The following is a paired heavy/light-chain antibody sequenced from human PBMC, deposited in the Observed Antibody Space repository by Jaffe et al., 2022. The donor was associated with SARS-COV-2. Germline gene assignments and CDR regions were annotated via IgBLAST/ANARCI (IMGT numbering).Heavy chain of an antibody. J-gene: IGHJ4*02. Sequence: EVRLVESGGGLVQPGGSLRLSCSSSGFTLSTYSMHWVRQAPGKGLEYVSAISSSGHSTYYVDSVKGRFTISRDNSKNTLYLQMSSLRDEDTAIYYCVTERRWHERGELDYWGQGTLVTVSS. D-gene: IGHD3-10*01. CDR2: ISSSGHST. CDR1: GFTLSTYS. CDR3: VTERRWHERGELDY. V-gene: IGHV3-64D*09.
Light chain of an antibody. V-gene: IGKV1-5*03. J-gene: IGKJ2*01. CDR1: QSISSW. CDR2: KAS. CDR3: QQYDYYYT. Sequence: DIQMTQSPSTLSASVGDRVTITCRASQSISSWLAWYQQKPGKAPKLLIYKASSLESGVPSRFSGSGSGTEFTLTISSLQPDDFATYYCQQYDYYYTFGQGTKLEIK.